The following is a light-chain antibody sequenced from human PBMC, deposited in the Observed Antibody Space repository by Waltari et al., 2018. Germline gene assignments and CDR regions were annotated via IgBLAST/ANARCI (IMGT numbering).Light chain of an antibody. CDR2: KAS. V-gene: IGKV1-39*01. CDR3: QHGYGTPYS. Sequence: DIQMTQSLSSLSASVGDRVTITCRPSENVNNFLNWYQQKPGKAPDLLIYKASTLQGGVPSRFSGSGSGTDYTFTISSLQSEDAATYYCQHGYGTPYSFGQGTKVEIK. CDR1: ENVNNF. J-gene: IGKJ2*03.